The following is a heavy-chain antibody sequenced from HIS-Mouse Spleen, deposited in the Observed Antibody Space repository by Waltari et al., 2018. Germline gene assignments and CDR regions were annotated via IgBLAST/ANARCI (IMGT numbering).Heavy chain of an antibody. D-gene: IGHD6-13*01. CDR1: GGSISSSSYY. CDR2: IYYSGGN. CDR3: AREIPYSSSWYDWYFDL. V-gene: IGHV4-39*07. Sequence: QLQLQESGPGLVKPSETLSLTCTVSGGSISSSSYYWGWIRQPPGKGLEWIGSIYYSGGNYYNPTLNSRVTISVDTSKNQFSLKLSSVTAADTAVYYCAREIPYSSSWYDWYFDLWDRGTLVTVSS. J-gene: IGHJ2*01.